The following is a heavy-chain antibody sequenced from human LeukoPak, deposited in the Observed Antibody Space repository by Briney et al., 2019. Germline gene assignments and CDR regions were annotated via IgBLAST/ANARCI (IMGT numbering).Heavy chain of an antibody. V-gene: IGHV4-59*01. CDR2: IYYSGST. Sequence: PSETLSLTCTVSGGSISSYYWSWIRQPPGKGLEWIGYIYYSGSTNYNPSLKSQVTISVDTSKNQFSLKLSSVTAADTAVYYCARYPDPNYEHYYYYYGMDVWGKGTTVTVSS. D-gene: IGHD3-3*01. CDR1: GGSISSYY. CDR3: ARYPDPNYEHYYYYYGMDV. J-gene: IGHJ6*04.